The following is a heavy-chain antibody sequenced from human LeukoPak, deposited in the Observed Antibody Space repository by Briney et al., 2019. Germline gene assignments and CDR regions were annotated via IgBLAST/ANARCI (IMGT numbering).Heavy chain of an antibody. J-gene: IGHJ4*02. CDR3: ATHTYGDYPDY. D-gene: IGHD4-17*01. CDR2: INPNSGGT. V-gene: IGHV1-2*02. Sequence: ASAKVSCKASGYTFTGYYMHWVPQAPGQGLEWMGWINPNSGGTNYAQKSQGRVTMTRDTSISTAYMELSRLGSDDTAVYYCATHTYGDYPDYWGQGTLVTVSS. CDR1: GYTFTGYY.